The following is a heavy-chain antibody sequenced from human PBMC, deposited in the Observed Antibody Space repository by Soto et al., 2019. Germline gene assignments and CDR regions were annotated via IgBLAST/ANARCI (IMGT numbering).Heavy chain of an antibody. Sequence: PGGSLRLSCAASGFTFSSYGMHWVRQAPGKGLEWVAVISYDGSNKYYADSVKGRFTISRDNSKNTLYLQMNSLRAEDTAVYYCAKDLEARVTTPRGYYGMDVWGQGTTVTVSS. D-gene: IGHD4-17*01. CDR1: GFTFSSYG. J-gene: IGHJ6*02. CDR3: AKDLEARVTTPRGYYGMDV. CDR2: ISYDGSNK. V-gene: IGHV3-30*18.